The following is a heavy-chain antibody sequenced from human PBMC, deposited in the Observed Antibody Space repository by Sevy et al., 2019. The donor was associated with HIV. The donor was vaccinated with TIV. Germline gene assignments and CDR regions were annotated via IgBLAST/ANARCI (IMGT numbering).Heavy chain of an antibody. V-gene: IGHV3-53*01. J-gene: IGHJ4*02. D-gene: IGHD6-13*01. Sequence: GGSLRLSCAASGFTVSSNYMSWVRQAPGKGLEGVSVIYSGGSTYYADSVKGRFTISRDNSKNTLYLQMNSLRAEDTAVYYCARDDVAAAGKGYWGQGTLVTVSS. CDR3: ARDDVAAAGKGY. CDR2: IYSGGST. CDR1: GFTVSSNY.